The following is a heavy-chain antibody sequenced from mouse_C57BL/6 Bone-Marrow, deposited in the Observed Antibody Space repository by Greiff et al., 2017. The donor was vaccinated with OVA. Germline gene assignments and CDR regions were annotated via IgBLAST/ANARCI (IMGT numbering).Heavy chain of an antibody. CDR1: GYTFTSYW. CDR3: ARLGSWQTGTGYFDV. Sequence: QVQLQQPGAELVKPGASVKLSCKASGYTFTSYWMQWVKQRPGQGLEWIGEIDPSDSYTNYNQKFKGKATLTVDTSSSTAYMQLSSLTSEDSAVYYCARLGSWQTGTGYFDVWGTGTTVTVSS. CDR2: IDPSDSYT. D-gene: IGHD4-1*01. V-gene: IGHV1-50*01. J-gene: IGHJ1*03.